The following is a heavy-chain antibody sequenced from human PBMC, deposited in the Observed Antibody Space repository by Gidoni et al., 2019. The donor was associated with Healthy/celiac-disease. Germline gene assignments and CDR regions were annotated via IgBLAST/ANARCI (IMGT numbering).Heavy chain of an antibody. CDR3: ARAPIFDY. CDR1: GGSISSYY. J-gene: IGHJ4*02. CDR2: IYYSGST. V-gene: IGHV4-59*01. Sequence: QVQLQESGPGLVKPSETLSLTCTVSGGSISSYYWSWIRQPPGKGLEWIGYIYYSGSTNYHPSLKSRVTISVDTSKNQFSLKLSSVTAADTAVYYCARAPIFDYWGQGTLVTVSS.